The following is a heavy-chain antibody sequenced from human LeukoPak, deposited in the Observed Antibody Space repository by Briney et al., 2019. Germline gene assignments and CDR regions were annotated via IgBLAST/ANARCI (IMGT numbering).Heavy chain of an antibody. V-gene: IGHV4-34*01. CDR3: ARWEGRSYYDFDY. J-gene: IGHJ4*02. D-gene: IGHD1-26*01. Sequence: SETLSLTCAVYGGSFSVYYWSWIRQPPGKGLEWIGEINHSGSTNYNPSLKSRVTISVDTSKNQFSLKLSSVTAADTAVYYCARWEGRSYYDFDYWGQGTLVTVSS. CDR2: INHSGST. CDR1: GGSFSVYY.